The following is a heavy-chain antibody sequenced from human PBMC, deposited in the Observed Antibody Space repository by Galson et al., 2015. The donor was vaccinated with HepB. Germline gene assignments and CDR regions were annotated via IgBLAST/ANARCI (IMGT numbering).Heavy chain of an antibody. D-gene: IGHD2-2*02. J-gene: IGHJ4*02. V-gene: IGHV3-7*01. CDR3: ARGPQYCSLNSCYNIY. Sequence: SLRLSCAASGFTFSSYWMSWVRQAPGKGLEWVANIKPDGNEKYYVDSVKGRFTISRDNAKNSLYLQMNSLRAEDTAVYYCARGPQYCSLNSCYNIYWGRGTLVTVSS. CDR2: IKPDGNEK. CDR1: GFTFSSYW.